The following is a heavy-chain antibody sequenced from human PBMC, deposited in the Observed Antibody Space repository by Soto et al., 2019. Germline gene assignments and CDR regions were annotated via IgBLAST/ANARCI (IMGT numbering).Heavy chain of an antibody. Sequence: EVQLVESGGGLVQPGGSLRLSCAASGFTFSSFWMHWVRQVPGKGLVWVSRINTDGSSTSYADSVKGRFTISRDNAKNTVYLQMNSLRAEDTAVYYCARVGRVCELVTWGQGTLVTVSS. J-gene: IGHJ4*02. V-gene: IGHV3-74*01. CDR1: GFTFSSFW. CDR2: INTDGSST. D-gene: IGHD1-26*01. CDR3: ARVGRVCELVT.